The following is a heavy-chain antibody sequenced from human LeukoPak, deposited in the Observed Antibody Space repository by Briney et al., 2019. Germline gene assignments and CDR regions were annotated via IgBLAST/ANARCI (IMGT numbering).Heavy chain of an antibody. D-gene: IGHD3-9*01. CDR2: IYYSGST. Sequence: SQTLSLTCAVSGGSISSGGYSWSWIRQPPGKGLEWIGYIYYSGSTNYNPSLKSRVTISVDTSKNQFSLKLSSVTAADTAVYYCAIYDILTGYFVYWGQGTLVTVSS. CDR3: AIYDILTGYFVY. V-gene: IGHV4-61*08. J-gene: IGHJ4*02. CDR1: GGSISSGGYS.